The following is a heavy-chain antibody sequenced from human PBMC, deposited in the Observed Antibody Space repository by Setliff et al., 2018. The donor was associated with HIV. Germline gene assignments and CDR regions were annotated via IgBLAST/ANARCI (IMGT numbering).Heavy chain of an antibody. CDR1: GDSISSDAYY. V-gene: IGHV4-31*03. CDR2: ISYSGGS. D-gene: IGHD2-21*02. Sequence: PSETLSLTCTVSGDSISSDAYYWSWIRQHPEKGLEWVGYISYSGGSYYNPSLKSRAAISLDTSENHFSLKLTSVTAADTAIYFCARGGRKDLTDNWGQGTLVTVSS. J-gene: IGHJ1*01. CDR3: ARGGRKDLTDN.